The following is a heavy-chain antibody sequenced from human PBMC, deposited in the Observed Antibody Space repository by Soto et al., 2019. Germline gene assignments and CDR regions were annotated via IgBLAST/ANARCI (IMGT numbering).Heavy chain of an antibody. V-gene: IGHV3-9*01. CDR1: GFTFDDYA. D-gene: IGHD4-17*01. J-gene: IGHJ3*02. CDR2: ISWNSGSI. Sequence: LRLSCAASGFTFDDYAMHWVRQAPGKGLEWVSGISWNSGSIGYADSVKGRFTISRDNAKNSLYLQMNSLRAEDTALYYCAKGDDYGDYVAFDIWGQGTMVTVSS. CDR3: AKGDDYGDYVAFDI.